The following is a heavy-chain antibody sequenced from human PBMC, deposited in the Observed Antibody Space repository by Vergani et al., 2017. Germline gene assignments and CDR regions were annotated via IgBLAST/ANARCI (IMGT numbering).Heavy chain of an antibody. CDR1: GFTSAGYA. CDR3: AKDLGTSSGGGWFNP. D-gene: IGHD6-6*01. V-gene: IGHV3-9*02. CDR2: ISWNSNSI. J-gene: IGHJ5*02. Sequence: EVQLEESGGGLVLPGRSLRLSCVASGFTSAGYAMHWVRQAPRKGLEWVSGISWNSNSIGYADSVKGRFTISRDNAKNSLYLQMNSLRAEDTALYYCAKDLGTSSGGGWFNPWGKGTLVTVSS.